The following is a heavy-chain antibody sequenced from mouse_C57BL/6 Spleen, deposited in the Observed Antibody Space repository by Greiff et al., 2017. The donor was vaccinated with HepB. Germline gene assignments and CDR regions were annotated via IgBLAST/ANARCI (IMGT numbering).Heavy chain of an antibody. CDR2: IYPGSGNT. CDR1: GYTFTDYY. Sequence: QVQLKESGAELVRPGASVKLSCKASGYTFTDYYINWVKQRPGQGLEWIARIYPGSGNTYYNEKFKGKATLTAEKSSSTAYMQLSSLTSEDSAVYFCARSTDGSSPFAYWGQGTLVTVSA. J-gene: IGHJ3*01. CDR3: ARSTDGSSPFAY. D-gene: IGHD1-1*01. V-gene: IGHV1-76*01.